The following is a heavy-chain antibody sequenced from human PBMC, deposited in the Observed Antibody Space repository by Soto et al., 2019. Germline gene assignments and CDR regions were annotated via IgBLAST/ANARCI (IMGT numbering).Heavy chain of an antibody. CDR3: ARGIHAEHPTDFDI. Sequence: EVQLVESGGGLVQPGGSLRLSCAASGFTFSSYWMSWVRQAPGKGLEWVANIKQDGSEKYYVDSVKGRFTISRDNAKNSLYLQMNSLRAEDTAVYYCARGIHAEHPTDFDIWGQGTMVTVSS. CDR1: GFTFSSYW. V-gene: IGHV3-7*01. J-gene: IGHJ3*02. CDR2: IKQDGSEK. D-gene: IGHD2-2*01.